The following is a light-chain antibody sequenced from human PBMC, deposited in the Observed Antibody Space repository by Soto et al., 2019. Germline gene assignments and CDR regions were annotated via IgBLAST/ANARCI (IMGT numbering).Light chain of an antibody. Sequence: QSVLTQPPSVSGAPGQRVTLSCTGNTSNLGAGYDVHWYQQLPGAAPKLVIFGNRNRPSGVPDRFSGSKSGNSASLTISGLQAEDEADYYCCSYAGSYVLGVFGGGTQLTVL. CDR2: GNR. V-gene: IGLV1-40*01. J-gene: IGLJ3*02. CDR3: CSYAGSYVLGV. CDR1: TSNLGAGYD.